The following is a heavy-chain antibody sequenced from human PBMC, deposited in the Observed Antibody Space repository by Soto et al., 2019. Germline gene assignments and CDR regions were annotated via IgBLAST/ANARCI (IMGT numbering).Heavy chain of an antibody. J-gene: IGHJ5*02. V-gene: IGHV1-69*06. CDR3: ASGSAMGADH. CDR2: IIPLFGTG. CDR1: GVTSSTHT. Sequence: GASVKVSCKASGVTSSTHTITWVRQAPGQGLEWTGGIIPLFGTGHKAQKFQGRITIIADKSTSTAYMELSSLRSEDTAVYFCASGSAMGADHWGQGTLVTVSS. D-gene: IGHD5-18*01.